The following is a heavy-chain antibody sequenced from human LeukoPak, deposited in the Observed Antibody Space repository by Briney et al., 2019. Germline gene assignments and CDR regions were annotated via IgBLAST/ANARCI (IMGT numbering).Heavy chain of an antibody. J-gene: IGHJ6*03. CDR2: IKQDGSEK. D-gene: IGHD3-3*01. CDR3: ARVIFGALIYYYYYMDV. Sequence: GGSLRLSCAASGFTFSSYWMSWVRQAPGKGLEWVANIKQDGSEKYYVDSVKGRFTISRDNAKNSLYLQMNSLRAEDPTGYYCARVIFGALIYYYYYMDVWGKGTTVTVSS. V-gene: IGHV3-7*01. CDR1: GFTFSSYW.